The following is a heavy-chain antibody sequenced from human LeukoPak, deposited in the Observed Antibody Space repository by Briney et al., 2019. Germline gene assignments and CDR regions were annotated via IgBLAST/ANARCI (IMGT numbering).Heavy chain of an antibody. J-gene: IGHJ6*03. CDR3: ARARFYYYYYYTDV. CDR1: GGSFSGYY. V-gene: IGHV4-34*01. CDR2: INHSGST. Sequence: SETLSLTCAVYGGSFSGYYWLWIRQPPGKGLEWFGEINHSGSTNYNPSLKSRVTISVDTSKNQFSLKLSSVTAADTDVYYCARARFYYYYYYTDVWSKGTTVTASS.